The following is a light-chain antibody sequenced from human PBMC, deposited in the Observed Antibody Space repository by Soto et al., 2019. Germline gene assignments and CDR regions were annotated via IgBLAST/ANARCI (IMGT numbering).Light chain of an antibody. CDR3: GTWDSSLSAV. CDR2: QNN. J-gene: IGLJ3*02. CDR1: SSNIGNYD. Sequence: QSMLTQPPSVSAAPGQTVTISCSGSSSNIGNYDVSWYQHLPGTAPKLLIYQNNYRPSGIPDRFSGSKSGTSATLGITGLQTGDEADYYCGTWDSSLSAVFGGGTKVTVL. V-gene: IGLV1-51*02.